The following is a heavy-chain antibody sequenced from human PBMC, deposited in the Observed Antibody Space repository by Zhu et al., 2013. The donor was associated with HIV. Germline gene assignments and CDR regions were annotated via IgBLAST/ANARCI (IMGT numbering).Heavy chain of an antibody. CDR2: IYHSGSV. J-gene: IGHJ6*02. CDR1: GGSLSSSNW. CDR3: ARATGIATRTIFNPNYYFGLDV. V-gene: IGHV4-4*02. Sequence: QVQLQESGPGLVKPSGTLSLTCAVSGGSLSSSNWWAWVRQSPLTGLEWIGEIYHSGSVSYNPSLKSRVTISLDKSKNQFSLDLTSLTAADTAIYYCARATGIATRTIFNPNYYFGLDVWGQGTKVTVSS. D-gene: IGHD6-13*01.